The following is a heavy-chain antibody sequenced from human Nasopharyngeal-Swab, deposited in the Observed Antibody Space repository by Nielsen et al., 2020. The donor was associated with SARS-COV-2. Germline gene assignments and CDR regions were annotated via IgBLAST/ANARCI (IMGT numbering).Heavy chain of an antibody. V-gene: IGHV3-33*01. D-gene: IGHD3-3*01. CDR3: ARDGGIEAYDY. CDR2: IWYDGSNK. J-gene: IGHJ4*02. Sequence: VRLMPGKGLEWVAVIWYDGSNKYYADSVKGRFTISRDNSKNTLYLQMNSLRAEDTAVYYCARDGGIEAYDYWGQGTLVTVSS.